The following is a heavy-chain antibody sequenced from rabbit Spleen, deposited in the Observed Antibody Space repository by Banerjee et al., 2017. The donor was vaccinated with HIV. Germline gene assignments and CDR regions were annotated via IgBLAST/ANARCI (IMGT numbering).Heavy chain of an antibody. CDR3: ARDTGSSFSSYGMDL. CDR1: GFSFSSSDY. D-gene: IGHD8-1*01. J-gene: IGHJ6*01. V-gene: IGHV1S40*01. Sequence: QSLEESGGDLVKPGASLTLTCTASGFSFSSSDYMCWVRQAPGKGLEWISCIAGSSSAFTYSATWAKGRFTCSKTSSTTVTLQMTSLTVADTATYFCARDTGSSFSSYGMDLWGPGHPGHRL. CDR2: IAGSSSAFT.